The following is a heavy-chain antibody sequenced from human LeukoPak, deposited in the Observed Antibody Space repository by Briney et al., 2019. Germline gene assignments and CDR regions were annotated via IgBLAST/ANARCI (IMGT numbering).Heavy chain of an antibody. CDR1: GYTFTSYG. J-gene: IGHJ6*03. D-gene: IGHD2-2*01. V-gene: IGHV1-18*01. Sequence: GASVTVSCKASGYTFTSYGISWVRQAPGQGLEWMGWISAYNGNTNYARKLQGRVTVTTDTSASTAYMELRSLTSGDTAVYYCTRDRLDYCSSTSCYPYYYYYMDVWGKGTTVTVPS. CDR2: ISAYNGNT. CDR3: TRDRLDYCSSTSCYPYYYYYMDV.